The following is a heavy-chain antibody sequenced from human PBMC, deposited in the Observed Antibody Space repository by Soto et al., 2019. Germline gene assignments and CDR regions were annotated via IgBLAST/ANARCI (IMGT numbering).Heavy chain of an antibody. CDR1: GFTFSDYY. D-gene: IGHD6-6*01. V-gene: IGHV3-11*01. CDR3: AKKDRIVARPGALDY. CDR2: ISSSGSTI. Sequence: QVQLLESGGGLVKPGGSLRLSCAASGFTFSDYYMSWIRQAPGKGLEWVSYISSSGSTIYYADSVKGRFTISRDKSKNPLYLQMNSLRAEDTAVYYCAKKDRIVARPGALDYWGQGTLVNVSS. J-gene: IGHJ4*02.